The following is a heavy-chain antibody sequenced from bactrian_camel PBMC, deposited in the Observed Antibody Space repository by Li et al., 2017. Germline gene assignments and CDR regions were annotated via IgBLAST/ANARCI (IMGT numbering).Heavy chain of an antibody. CDR1: GYTYDNRG. V-gene: IGHV3S55*01. Sequence: HVQLVESGGGSVQAGGSLRLSCVVSGYTYDNRGVAWFRQAPGKEREGVASIDSAGTTYYADPAKGRFTVSRDNVKDTLYLQLDSLKTEDTAMYYCAATLVVTVKLGYRPYNYWGQGTQVTVS. CDR3: AATLVVTVKLGYRPYNY. CDR2: IDSAGTT. D-gene: IGHD5*01. J-gene: IGHJ4*01.